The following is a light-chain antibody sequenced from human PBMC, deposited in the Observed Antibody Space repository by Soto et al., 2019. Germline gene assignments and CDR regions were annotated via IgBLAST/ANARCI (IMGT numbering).Light chain of an antibody. J-gene: IGLJ2*01. Sequence: QSALTQPDSVSGSPGQSITISCTGTSSDVGSYNLVSWYQQHPGKAPKLMIYEGSKRPSGVSNRFSGSKSGNTASLTISGLQAEDVADYYCCSYAGSSTLFGGGTKVTVL. CDR1: SSDVGSYNL. CDR3: CSYAGSSTL. V-gene: IGLV2-23*01. CDR2: EGS.